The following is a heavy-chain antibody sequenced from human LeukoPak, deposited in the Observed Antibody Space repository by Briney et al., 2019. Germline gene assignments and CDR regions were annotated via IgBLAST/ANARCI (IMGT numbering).Heavy chain of an antibody. D-gene: IGHD2-2*01. V-gene: IGHV3-7*01. J-gene: IGHJ4*02. CDR3: VGEAPGY. CDR1: GVSFSSYW. Sequence: PGGSLRLSCAASGVSFSSYWMTWIRQTPEKGLEWVAHIAEDGSVEYYADSVKGRFTISRDNAKNSVYLQMNDLRVEDTAVYYCVGEAPGYWGQGALVTVSS. CDR2: IAEDGSVE.